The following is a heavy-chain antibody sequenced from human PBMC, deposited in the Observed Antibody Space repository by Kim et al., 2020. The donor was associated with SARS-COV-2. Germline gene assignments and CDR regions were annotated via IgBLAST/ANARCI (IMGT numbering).Heavy chain of an antibody. D-gene: IGHD5-12*01. CDR3: ARGGGYGRNWYFDL. CDR2: IYYSGST. Sequence: SETLSLTCTVSGGSISSSSYYWGWIRQPPGKGLEWIGSIYYSGSTYYNPSLKNRVTISVDTSKNQFSLKLSSVTAADTAVYYCARGGGYGRNWYFDLWGRGTLVTVSS. CDR1: GGSISSSSYY. V-gene: IGHV4-39*07. J-gene: IGHJ2*01.